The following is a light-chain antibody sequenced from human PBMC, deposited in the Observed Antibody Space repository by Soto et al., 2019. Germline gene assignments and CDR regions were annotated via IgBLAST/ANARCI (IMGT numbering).Light chain of an antibody. CDR1: QDISSA. CDR2: DVS. J-gene: IGKJ4*01. CDR3: QQFKGFSLT. V-gene: IGKV1-13*02. Sequence: ALQLTQSPSSLSTSIGDRVAITCRASQDISSALAWYQQKPGRPPKLLIYDVSSLESGVPSRFSGRRSGTDFILTISTVLPDDFATYYCQQFKGFSLTFGGGTNVEIK.